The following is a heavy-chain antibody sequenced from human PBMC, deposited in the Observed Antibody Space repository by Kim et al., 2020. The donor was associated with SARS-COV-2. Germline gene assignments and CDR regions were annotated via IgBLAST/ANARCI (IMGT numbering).Heavy chain of an antibody. CDR2: IIPIFGTA. V-gene: IGHV1-69*13. CDR3: ARGLGCGGDCSTHYYYYGMDV. CDR1: GGTFSSYA. Sequence: SVKVSCKASGGTFSSYAISWVRQAPGQGLEWMGGIIPIFGTANYAQKFQGRVTITADESTSTAYMELSSLRSEDTAVYYCARGLGCGGDCSTHYYYYGMDVWGQGTTVTVSS. D-gene: IGHD2-21*01. J-gene: IGHJ6*02.